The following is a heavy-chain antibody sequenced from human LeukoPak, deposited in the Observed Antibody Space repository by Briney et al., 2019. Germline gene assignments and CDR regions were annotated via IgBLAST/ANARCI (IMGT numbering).Heavy chain of an antibody. J-gene: IGHJ4*02. Sequence: GASVKVSCKASGYTFTSYGISWVRQAPGQGLEWMGGIIPIFGTANYAQKFRGRVTITADKSTRTAYMELSSLRSEDTAVYYCARDNDSRDPAHFDYWGQGTLVTVSS. V-gene: IGHV1-69*06. CDR3: ARDNDSRDPAHFDY. CDR2: IIPIFGTA. CDR1: GYTFTSYG. D-gene: IGHD3-16*01.